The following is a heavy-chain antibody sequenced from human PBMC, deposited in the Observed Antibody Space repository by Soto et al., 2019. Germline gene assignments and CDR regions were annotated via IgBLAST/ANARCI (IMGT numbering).Heavy chain of an antibody. D-gene: IGHD6-13*01. CDR2: ISYDGSNK. CDR1: GFTFSSYG. Sequence: QVQLVESGGGVVQPGRSLRLSCAASGFTFSSYGMHWVRQAPGKGLEWVAVISYDGSNKYYADSVKGRFTISRDNSKNTLYLQMNSLRAEDTAVYYCAKDPGSSWRNVGWFDPWGQGTLVTVSS. CDR3: AKDPGSSWRNVGWFDP. J-gene: IGHJ5*02. V-gene: IGHV3-30*18.